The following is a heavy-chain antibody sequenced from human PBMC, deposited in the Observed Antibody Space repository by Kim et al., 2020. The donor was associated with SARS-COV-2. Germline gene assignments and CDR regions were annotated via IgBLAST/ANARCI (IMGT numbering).Heavy chain of an antibody. CDR3: AKDKGVWFGPLDY. J-gene: IGHJ4*02. V-gene: IGHV3-9*01. CDR2: ISWNSGSI. CDR1: GFTFDDYA. D-gene: IGHD3-10*01. Sequence: GGSLRLSCAASGFTFDDYAMHWVRQAPGKGLVWVSGISWNSGSIGYADSVKRRFTISRDNAKNSLYLQMNSLRAEDTALYYCAKDKGVWFGPLDYWGQGTLVTVSS.